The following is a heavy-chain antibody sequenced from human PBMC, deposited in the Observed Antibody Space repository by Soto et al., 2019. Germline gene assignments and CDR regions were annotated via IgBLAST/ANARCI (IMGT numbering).Heavy chain of an antibody. V-gene: IGHV1-69*13. CDR2: IVPIYGIP. J-gene: IGHJ6*02. D-gene: IGHD1-1*01. Sequence: SVKASCKTSGGTFNTHAVSWVRQAPGHGFEWMGGIVPIYGIPSHAQKFQGRVTITADEPTTTVYMELSSLRSDDTAVYYCARGPNWNARYYYYGMDVWGQGTTVTVSS. CDR1: GGTFNTHA. CDR3: ARGPNWNARYYYYGMDV.